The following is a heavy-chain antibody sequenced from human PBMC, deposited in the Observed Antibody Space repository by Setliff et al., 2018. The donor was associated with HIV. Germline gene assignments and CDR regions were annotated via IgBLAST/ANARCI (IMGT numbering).Heavy chain of an antibody. J-gene: IGHJ4*02. CDR1: GGSISSGSYY. CDR3: ARGRHYSSSAPFAIDY. V-gene: IGHV4-61*02. D-gene: IGHD6-6*01. CDR2: IYTSGST. Sequence: PSETLSLTCTVSGGSISSGSYYWSWIRQPAGKGLEWIGRIYTSGSTNYNPSLKSRVTISVDTSKNQFSVKLSSVTAADTAVYYCARGRHYSSSAPFAIDYWGQGTLVTVSS.